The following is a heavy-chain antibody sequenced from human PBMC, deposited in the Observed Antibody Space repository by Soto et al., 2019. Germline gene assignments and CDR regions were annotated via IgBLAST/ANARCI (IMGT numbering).Heavy chain of an antibody. V-gene: IGHV5-51*01. J-gene: IGHJ3*02. Sequence: GESLKISCKGSGYSFTSHWIGWVRQMPGKGLEWMGIIYPGDSDTRYSPSFQGQVTISADKSITTAYLQWSSLKASDTVIYYCARGIVVVNVTNALDIWGQGTMVTVSS. CDR2: IYPGDSDT. D-gene: IGHD2-21*01. CDR3: ARGIVVVNVTNALDI. CDR1: GYSFTSHW.